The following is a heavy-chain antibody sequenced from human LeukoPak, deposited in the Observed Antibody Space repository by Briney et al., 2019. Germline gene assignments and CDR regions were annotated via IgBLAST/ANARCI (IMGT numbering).Heavy chain of an antibody. V-gene: IGHV3-23*01. J-gene: IGHJ4*02. D-gene: IGHD3-10*01. CDR2: ISGSGGST. CDR3: AKEHKVTMVRGVIMSGDY. Sequence: GGSLRLSCAASGFTFSSYAMSWVRQAPGKGLEWVSAISGSGGSTYYADSVKGRFTISSDNSKNTLYLQMNGLRAEDTAVYYCAKEHKVTMVRGVIMSGDYWGQGTLVTVSS. CDR1: GFTFSSYA.